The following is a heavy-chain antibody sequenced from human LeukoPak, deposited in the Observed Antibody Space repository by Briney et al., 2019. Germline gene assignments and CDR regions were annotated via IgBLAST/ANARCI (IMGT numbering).Heavy chain of an antibody. CDR1: VYTSTENY. J-gene: IGHJ4*02. D-gene: IGHD3-22*01. CDR2: INPNNGGT. Sequence: ASVKVSCTASVYTSTENYMYRVRQAPGQGLEWMGWINPNNGGTSYAQRFQGRVTMTRDTSVSTAYMELSRLRSDDAAVYYYARAPYYCDSSGYSGTTRHTLFDHWGQGTLVTVSS. CDR3: ARAPYYCDSSGYSGTTRHTLFDH. V-gene: IGHV1-2*02.